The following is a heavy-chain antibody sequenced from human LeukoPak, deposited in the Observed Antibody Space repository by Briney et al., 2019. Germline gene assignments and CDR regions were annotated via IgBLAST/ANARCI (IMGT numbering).Heavy chain of an antibody. V-gene: IGHV1-69*13. CDR2: IIPIFGTA. CDR1: GGTFSSYA. CDR3: ARSLPSCGGGCYHTFDY. D-gene: IGHD2-21*02. Sequence: ASVKVSCKASGGTFSSYAISWVRQAPGQGLEWMGGIIPIFGTANYAQKFQGRVTITADESTSTAYMELSSLRSEDTAVYCCARSLPSCGGGCYHTFDYWGQGTLVTVSS. J-gene: IGHJ4*02.